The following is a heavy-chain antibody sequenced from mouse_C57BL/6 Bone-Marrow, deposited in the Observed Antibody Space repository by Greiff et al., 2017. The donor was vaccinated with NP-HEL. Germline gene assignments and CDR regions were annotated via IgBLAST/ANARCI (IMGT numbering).Heavy chain of an antibody. CDR1: GYTFTSYW. CDR2: IDPSDSYT. Sequence: VQLQQPGAELVRPGTSVKLSCKASGYTFTSYWMHWVKQRPGQGLEWIGVIDPSDSYTNYNQKFKGKATLTVDTSSSTAYMQLSILTSEDAAFYYCSRPFDYCGQGTTLPVSS. J-gene: IGHJ2*01. V-gene: IGHV1-59*01. CDR3: SRPFDY.